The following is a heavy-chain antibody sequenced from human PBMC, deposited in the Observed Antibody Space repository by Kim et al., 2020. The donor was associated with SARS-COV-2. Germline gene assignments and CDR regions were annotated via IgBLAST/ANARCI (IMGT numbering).Heavy chain of an antibody. CDR3: ARDKETSDY. CDR2: SYI. Sequence: SYIYYADSVKGRFTISRDNAKNSLYLQMNSLRAEDTAVYYCARDKETSDYWGQGTLVTVSS. J-gene: IGHJ4*02. V-gene: IGHV3-21*01.